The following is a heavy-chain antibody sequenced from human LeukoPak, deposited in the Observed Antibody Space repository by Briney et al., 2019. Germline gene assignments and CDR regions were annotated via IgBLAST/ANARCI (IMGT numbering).Heavy chain of an antibody. J-gene: IGHJ3*02. Sequence: SVKVSCKASARTFSSYAISWVRQAPGQGLEWMGGIIPIFGTANYAQKFQGRVTITADESTSTAYMELSSLRSEDTAVYYCARELGNRYNWNDGEGAFDIWGQETMVTVS. V-gene: IGHV1-69*13. CDR3: ARELGNRYNWNDGEGAFDI. CDR2: IIPIFGTA. D-gene: IGHD1-1*01. CDR1: ARTFSSYA.